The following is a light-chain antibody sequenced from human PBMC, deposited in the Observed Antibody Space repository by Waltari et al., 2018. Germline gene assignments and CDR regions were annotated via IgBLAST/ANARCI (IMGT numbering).Light chain of an antibody. Sequence: VLTQSPGTLSLSPGESNTLFCRASQSVSSNSLAWYQQRPGQAPRLLIYGASSRATGIPDRFSGSGSGTDFTLTISRLEPEDFALYYCQQYGTAPRTFGQGTKVEVK. CDR3: QQYGTAPRT. CDR1: QSVSSNS. J-gene: IGKJ1*01. CDR2: GAS. V-gene: IGKV3-20*01.